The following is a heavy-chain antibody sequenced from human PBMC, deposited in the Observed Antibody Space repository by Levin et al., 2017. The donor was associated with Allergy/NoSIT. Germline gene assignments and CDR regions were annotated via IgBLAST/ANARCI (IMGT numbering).Heavy chain of an antibody. CDR2: IYHSGST. CDR3: ARDQVRGGGFDY. J-gene: IGHJ4*02. V-gene: IGHV4-30-2*01. D-gene: IGHD3-10*01. Sequence: SQTLSLTCAVSGGSISSGGYSWSWIRQPPGKGLEWIGYIYHSGSTYYNPSLKSRVTISVDRSKNQFSLKLSSVTAADTAVYYCARDQVRGGGFDYWGQGTLVTVSS. CDR1: GGSISSGGYS.